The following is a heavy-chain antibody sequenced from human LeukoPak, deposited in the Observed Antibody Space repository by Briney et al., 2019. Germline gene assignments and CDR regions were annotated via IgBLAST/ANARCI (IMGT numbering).Heavy chain of an antibody. CDR2: VYPADSDV. V-gene: IGHV5-51*01. CDR1: GYSINNYW. D-gene: IGHD2-15*01. J-gene: IGHJ5*02. Sequence: GESLKISCKGSGYSINNYWIGWVRQMPGKGLEWMGIVYPADSDVRYSPSFQGQVTISADKSISTAYLQWSSLKASDTAIYYCARQEYCSGGSCYTWFDPWGQGTLVIVSS. CDR3: ARQEYCSGGSCYTWFDP.